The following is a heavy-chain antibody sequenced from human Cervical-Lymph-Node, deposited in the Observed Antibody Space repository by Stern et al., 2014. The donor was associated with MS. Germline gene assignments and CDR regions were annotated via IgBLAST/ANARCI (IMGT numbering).Heavy chain of an antibody. Sequence: VQLVESGAEVKNPGASVKVSCKASGYSFSRYAMHWVRQAPGERLEWMGWIEAGNEKTKYSKAFRGRITLTRDKYASTAYLEMSSLRSEDTAVYYCARGRARIKISEVNMGQGYYYYGMDVWGQGTTVTVSS. CDR3: ARGRARIKISEVNMGQGYYYYGMDV. J-gene: IGHJ6*02. D-gene: IGHD3-3*01. CDR2: IEAGNEKT. V-gene: IGHV1-3*01. CDR1: GYSFSRYA.